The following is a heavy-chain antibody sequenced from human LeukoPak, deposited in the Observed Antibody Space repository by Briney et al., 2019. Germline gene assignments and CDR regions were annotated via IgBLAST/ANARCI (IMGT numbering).Heavy chain of an antibody. V-gene: IGHV3-21*01. J-gene: IGHJ6*02. CDR3: ARCYDSSGYYTSRYYYGMDV. Sequence: GGSLRLSCAASGLTFSSYSMNWVRQAPGKGLEWVSSISSSSSYIYYADPVKGRFTISRDNAKNSLYLQMNSLRAEDTAVYYCARCYDSSGYYTSRYYYGMDVWGQGTTVTVSS. D-gene: IGHD3-22*01. CDR1: GLTFSSYS. CDR2: ISSSSSYI.